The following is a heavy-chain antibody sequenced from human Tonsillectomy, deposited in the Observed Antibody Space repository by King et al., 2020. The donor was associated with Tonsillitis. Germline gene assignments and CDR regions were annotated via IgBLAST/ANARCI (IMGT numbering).Heavy chain of an antibody. J-gene: IGHJ3*02. CDR1: GFTFSDYY. D-gene: IGHD3-3*01. Sequence: VQLVESGGGLAKPGGSLRLSCAASGFTFSDYYMIWIRQAPGKGLEWVSYISSSGSTIYYGDSVKGRFTISRDNAKNSLYLQMNSLRAEDTAVYYCATGTSYDFWSAYYDAFDIWGRGTMVTVSS. V-gene: IGHV3-11*01. CDR2: ISSSGSTI. CDR3: ATGTSYDFWSAYYDAFDI.